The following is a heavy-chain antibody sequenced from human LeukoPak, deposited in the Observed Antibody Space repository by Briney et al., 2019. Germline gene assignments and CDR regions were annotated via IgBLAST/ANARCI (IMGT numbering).Heavy chain of an antibody. CDR1: GGSISSYY. V-gene: IGHV4-4*07. CDR2: IYTSGST. Sequence: PSETLSLTCTVSGGSISSYYWSWIRQPAGKGLEWIGRIYTSGSTNYNPSLKSRVTISVDTSKNQFSLKLSSVTAADTAVYYCARGSSSSHVGYYGMDVWGQGTTVTVSS. J-gene: IGHJ6*02. D-gene: IGHD6-13*01. CDR3: ARGSSSSHVGYYGMDV.